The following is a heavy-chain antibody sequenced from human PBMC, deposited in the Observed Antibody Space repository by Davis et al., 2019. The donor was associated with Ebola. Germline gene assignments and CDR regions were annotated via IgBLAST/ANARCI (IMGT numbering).Heavy chain of an antibody. Sequence: GESLKISCQGSGYTFTTYWIGWVRQMPGKGLEWMGIIYPGDSDARYIPSFQGQVTISADKSTNTAYLQWDSLKASDTATYYCARHRGWEYRTPSYYYEMDVWGQGTTVTVSS. CDR1: GYTFTTYW. V-gene: IGHV5-51*01. CDR2: IYPGDSDA. J-gene: IGHJ6*02. CDR3: ARHRGWEYRTPSYYYEMDV. D-gene: IGHD2/OR15-2a*01.